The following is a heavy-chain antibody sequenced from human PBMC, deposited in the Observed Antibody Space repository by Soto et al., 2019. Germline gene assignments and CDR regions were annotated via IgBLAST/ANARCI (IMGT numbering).Heavy chain of an antibody. Sequence: GGSLRLSCAASGFTFSNAWMSWVRQAPGKGLEWVGRIKSKTDGGTTDYAAPVKGRFTISRDDSKNTLYLQMNSLKNEDTAVYYCTTDTPSITIFGVVIANGMDVWGQGTTVTVSS. D-gene: IGHD3-3*01. CDR3: TTDTPSITIFGVVIANGMDV. CDR2: IKSKTDGGTT. CDR1: GFTFSNAW. V-gene: IGHV3-15*01. J-gene: IGHJ6*02.